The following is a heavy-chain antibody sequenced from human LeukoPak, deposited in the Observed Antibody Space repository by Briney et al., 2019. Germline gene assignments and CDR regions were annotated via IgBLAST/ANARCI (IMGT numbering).Heavy chain of an antibody. CDR3: ARDGGSSWLYYFDY. D-gene: IGHD6-13*01. Sequence: GASVKVSCKASGYTFTSYAVHWVRQAPGQRLEWMGWINAGNGNTKYSQKFQGRVTITRDTSASTAYMELSSLRSEDTAVYYCARDGGSSWLYYFDYWGQGTLVTVSS. CDR2: INAGNGNT. J-gene: IGHJ4*02. V-gene: IGHV1-3*01. CDR1: GYTFTSYA.